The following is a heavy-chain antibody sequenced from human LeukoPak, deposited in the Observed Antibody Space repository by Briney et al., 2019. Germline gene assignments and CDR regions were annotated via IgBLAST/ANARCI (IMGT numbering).Heavy chain of an antibody. CDR1: GFTFGSYG. D-gene: IGHD2-21*02. V-gene: IGHV3-33*01. CDR3: ARDSCGGDCYSCDH. CDR2: IWYDGSNK. Sequence: GGSLRLSCAVSGFTFGSYGIQWVRQAPGKGLEWVAVIWYDGSNKYYADSVKGRFTISRDNSMNTLYLQMNSLRAEDMAVYYCARDSCGGDCYSCDHWGQGTLVTVSS. J-gene: IGHJ5*02.